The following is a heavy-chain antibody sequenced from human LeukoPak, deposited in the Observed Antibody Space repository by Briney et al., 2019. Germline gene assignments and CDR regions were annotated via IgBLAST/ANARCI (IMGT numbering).Heavy chain of an antibody. CDR2: IKSKTDGGTT. D-gene: IGHD3-22*01. V-gene: IGHV3-15*01. Sequence: GGSLRLSCAASGFTFSNALMSWVRQAPGKGLEWVGRIKSKTDGGTTDYAAPVKGRFTISRDDSKNTLYLQMNSLKTEDTAVYYCTTDYYDSSGYYWDYWGQGTLVTVSS. J-gene: IGHJ4*02. CDR1: GFTFSNAL. CDR3: TTDYYDSSGYYWDY.